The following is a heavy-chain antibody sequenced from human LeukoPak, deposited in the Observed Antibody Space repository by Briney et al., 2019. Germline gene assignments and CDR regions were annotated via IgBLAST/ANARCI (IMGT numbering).Heavy chain of an antibody. CDR1: GGSISSSSYY. J-gene: IGHJ5*02. Sequence: SETLSLTCTVSGGSISSSSYYWGWIRQPPGKGLEWIGSIYYSGSTYYNPSLKSRVTISVDTSKNQFSLKLSSVTAADTAVYYCARGRGATTVTTPFDPWGQGTLVTASS. D-gene: IGHD4-11*01. CDR3: ARGRGATTVTTPFDP. CDR2: IYYSGST. V-gene: IGHV4-39*07.